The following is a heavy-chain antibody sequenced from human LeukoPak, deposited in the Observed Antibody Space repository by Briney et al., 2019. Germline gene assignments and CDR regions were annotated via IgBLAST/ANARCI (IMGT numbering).Heavy chain of an antibody. CDR1: GVSISSSSYY. V-gene: IGHV4-39*01. J-gene: IGHJ4*02. CDR2: IYYSGST. D-gene: IGHD3/OR15-3a*01. Sequence: MPSETLSLTCTVSGVSISSSSYYWGWIRQPPGKGLEWIGSIYYSGSTYYNPSLKSRVTISVDTSKNQFSLKLSSVTAADTAVYYCARHYGFWSGYYFDYWGQGTLVTVSS. CDR3: ARHYGFWSGYYFDY.